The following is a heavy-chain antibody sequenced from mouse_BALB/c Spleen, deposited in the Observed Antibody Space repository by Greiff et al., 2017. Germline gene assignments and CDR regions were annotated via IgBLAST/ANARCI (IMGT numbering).Heavy chain of an antibody. V-gene: IGHV5-9*03. Sequence: EVKLMESGGGLVKPGGSLKLSCAASGFTFSSYTMSWVRQTPEKRLEWVATISSGGGNTYYPDSVKGRFTISRDNAKNNLYLQMSSLRSEDTALYYCARSATYDGYLAWFAYWGQGTLVTVSA. CDR2: ISSGGGNT. CDR1: GFTFSSYT. J-gene: IGHJ3*01. CDR3: ARSATYDGYLAWFAY. D-gene: IGHD2-3*01.